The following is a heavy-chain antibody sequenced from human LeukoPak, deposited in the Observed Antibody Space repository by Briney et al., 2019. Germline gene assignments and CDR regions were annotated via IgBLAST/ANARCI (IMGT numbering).Heavy chain of an antibody. D-gene: IGHD4-17*01. J-gene: IGHJ5*02. CDR3: GGMTTGNWFDP. Sequence: SQTLSLTCTVSGGSISSGGYYWSWIRQHPGKGLERVGYIYYSGSTYYNPSLKSRVTISVDTSKNQFCLKLSSVTAADTAVYYCGGMTTGNWFDPWGQGTLVTVSS. CDR1: GGSISSGGYY. V-gene: IGHV4-31*03. CDR2: IYYSGST.